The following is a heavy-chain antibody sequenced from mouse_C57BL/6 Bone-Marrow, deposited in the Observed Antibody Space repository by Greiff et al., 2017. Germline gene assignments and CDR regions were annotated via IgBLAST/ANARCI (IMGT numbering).Heavy chain of an antibody. CDR2: IDPSDSYT. CDR1: GYTFTSSW. J-gene: IGHJ2*01. Sequence: QVQLQQPGAELVRPGTSVQLSCKASGYTFTSSWMHWVKQRPGQGLEWIGVIDPSDSYTNYNQKFKGKATLTVDTSSSTAYMQFSNLTSEDSAVYDSPRGAIYDDYLFDYWGQGTTLTVSS. D-gene: IGHD2-3*01. V-gene: IGHV1-59*01. CDR3: PRGAIYDDYLFDY.